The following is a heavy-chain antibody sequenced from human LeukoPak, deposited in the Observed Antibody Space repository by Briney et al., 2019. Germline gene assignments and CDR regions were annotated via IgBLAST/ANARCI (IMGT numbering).Heavy chain of an antibody. CDR2: IKQDGSEK. CDR1: GGSFSGYY. J-gene: IGHJ4*02. D-gene: IGHD2-2*01. V-gene: IGHV3-7*03. Sequence: ETLSLTCAVYGGSFSGYYWSWVRQAPGKGLEWVANIKQDGSEKYYVDSVKGRFTISRDNAKNSLYLQMNSLRAEDTAVYYCARDLGYCSSTSCYENYFDYWGQGTLVTVSS. CDR3: ARDLGYCSSTSCYENYFDY.